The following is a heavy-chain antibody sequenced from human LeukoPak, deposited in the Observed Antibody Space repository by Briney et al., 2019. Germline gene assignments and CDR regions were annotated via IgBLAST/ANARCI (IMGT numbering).Heavy chain of an antibody. CDR3: ARGWRYCSSTSCYGPGYFQH. CDR2: INHSGST. V-gene: IGHV4-34*01. D-gene: IGHD2-2*01. Sequence: SETLSLTCAVYSGSFSGYYWSWIRQPPGKGLEWIGEINHSGSTNYNPSLKSRVTISVDTSKNQFSLKLSSVTAADTAVYYCARGWRYCSSTSCYGPGYFQHWGQGTLVTVSS. CDR1: SGSFSGYY. J-gene: IGHJ1*01.